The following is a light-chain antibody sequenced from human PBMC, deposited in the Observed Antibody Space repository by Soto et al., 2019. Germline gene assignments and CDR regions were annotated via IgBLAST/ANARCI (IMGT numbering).Light chain of an antibody. CDR2: WAS. Sequence: DIVLTQSPDSLAVSLGERATFNCKSSQIVLYSSNNESYLAWYQHKPGQPPKLLIYWASTRESGVPDRFSGSGSGTDFTLTISSLQAEDVALYYCQQYYSPPITFGQGTRLEIK. CDR1: QIVLYSSNNESY. V-gene: IGKV4-1*01. CDR3: QQYYSPPIT. J-gene: IGKJ5*01.